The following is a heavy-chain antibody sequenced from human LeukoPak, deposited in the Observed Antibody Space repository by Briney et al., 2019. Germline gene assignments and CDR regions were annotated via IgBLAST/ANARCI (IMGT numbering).Heavy chain of an antibody. J-gene: IGHJ4*03. V-gene: IGHV3-74*03. CDR3: ARGAVPDY. CDR2: INSDGSST. D-gene: IGHD6-19*01. Sequence: GGSLILSCGASGFIFSSYWIQWVRHAPGKGLVWVSRINSDGSSTKYADSVKGQLTISRDNANNTLFLEMNSLKAEDTAVYYCARGAVPDYWGQGTLVSVSS. CDR1: GFIFSSYW.